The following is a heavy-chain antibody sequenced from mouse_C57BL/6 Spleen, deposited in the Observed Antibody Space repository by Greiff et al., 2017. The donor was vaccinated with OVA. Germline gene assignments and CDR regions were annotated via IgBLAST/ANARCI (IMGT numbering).Heavy chain of an antibody. CDR2: IDPENGDT. CDR1: GFNIKDDY. J-gene: IGHJ3*01. CDR3: TTGGLPAWFAY. Sequence: EVQGVESGAELVRPGASVKLSCTASGFNIKDDYMHWVKQRPEQGLEWIGWIDPENGDTEYASKFQGKATITADTSSNTAYLQLSSLTSEDTAVYYCTTGGLPAWFAYWGQGTLVTVSA. V-gene: IGHV14-4*01. D-gene: IGHD2-4*01.